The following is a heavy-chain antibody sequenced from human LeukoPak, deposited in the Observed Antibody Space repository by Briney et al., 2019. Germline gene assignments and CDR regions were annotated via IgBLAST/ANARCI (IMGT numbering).Heavy chain of an antibody. V-gene: IGHV3-20*04. CDR1: GFTLDDYG. Sequence: GGSLRLSCAASGFTLDDYGMSWVRQAPGKGLEWVSGINWNGGSTGYADSVKGRFTISRDNAKNSLYLQMNSLRAEDTALYYCARVWGYDFWSGSPMDVWGKGTTVTVSS. CDR3: ARVWGYDFWSGSPMDV. J-gene: IGHJ6*04. D-gene: IGHD3-3*01. CDR2: INWNGGST.